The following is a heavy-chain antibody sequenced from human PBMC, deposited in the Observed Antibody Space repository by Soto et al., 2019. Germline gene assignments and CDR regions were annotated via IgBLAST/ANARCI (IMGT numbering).Heavy chain of an antibody. CDR3: ARVYTVNYDGFFDY. D-gene: IGHD3-22*01. J-gene: IGHJ4*02. CDR2: IYHSGST. V-gene: IGHV4-30-2*01. Sequence: SETLSLTCAVSGGSISSGGYSWSWIRQPPGKGLEWIGYIYHSGSTYYNPSLKSRVTISVDTSKNQFSLKLSSVTAADTAVYYRARVYTVNYDGFFDYWGQGTLVTVSS. CDR1: GGSISSGGYS.